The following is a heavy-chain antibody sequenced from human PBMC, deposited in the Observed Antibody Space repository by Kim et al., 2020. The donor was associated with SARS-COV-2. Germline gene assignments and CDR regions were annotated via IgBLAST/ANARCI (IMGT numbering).Heavy chain of an antibody. Sequence: GGSLRLSCAASGFTFSSYSMTWVRQAPGKGLEWVSSISSSSSYIYYADSVKGRFTISRDNAKNSLYLQMNSLRAEDTAVYYCASEIWAGNAPVYYWGQRTLVTVSS. D-gene: IGHD6-19*01. CDR2: ISSSSSYI. V-gene: IGHV3-21*01. J-gene: IGHJ4*02. CDR1: GFTFSSYS. CDR3: ASEIWAGNAPVYY.